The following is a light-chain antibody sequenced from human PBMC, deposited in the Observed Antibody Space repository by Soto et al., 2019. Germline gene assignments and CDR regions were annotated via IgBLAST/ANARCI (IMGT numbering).Light chain of an antibody. CDR2: DAS. Sequence: EIVMTQSPGTLSVSPGERATLSCRASQSVSSNLAWYQQKPGQAPRLLIYDASTRATGIPARFSGSGSGTEFTLTISSLQSEDFAVYYCQQYNNWPPLTFGGGTKVEIK. CDR3: QQYNNWPPLT. V-gene: IGKV3-15*01. J-gene: IGKJ4*01. CDR1: QSVSSN.